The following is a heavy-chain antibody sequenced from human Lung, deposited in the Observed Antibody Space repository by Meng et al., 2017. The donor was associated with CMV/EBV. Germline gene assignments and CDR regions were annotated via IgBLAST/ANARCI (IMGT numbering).Heavy chain of an antibody. J-gene: IGHJ6*02. Sequence: GGSXRLXCAASGFTFDDYAMHWVRQAPGKGLEWVSGISWNSGSIGYADSVKGRFTISRDNAKNSLYLQMNSLRAEDTALYYCAKDLRPRYNWNYDYYYGMDVXGQGXTVTFSS. CDR3: AKDLRPRYNWNYDYYYGMDV. CDR2: ISWNSGSI. D-gene: IGHD1-20*01. CDR1: GFTFDDYA. V-gene: IGHV3-9*01.